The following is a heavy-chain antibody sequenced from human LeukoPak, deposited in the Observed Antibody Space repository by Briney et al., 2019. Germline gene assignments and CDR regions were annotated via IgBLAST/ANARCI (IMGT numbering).Heavy chain of an antibody. CDR3: AKESGSYCEYFQH. CDR2: ISWNSGSI. J-gene: IGHJ1*01. Sequence: GGTLRLSCAASGFAFDDYAMHWVRHAPGKGLEWVSGISWNSGSIGYADSVKGRFTISRDNSRNTLYLQMNSLRAEDTAVYYCAKESGSYCEYFQHWGQGTLVTVSS. D-gene: IGHD1-26*01. V-gene: IGHV3-9*01. CDR1: GFAFDDYA.